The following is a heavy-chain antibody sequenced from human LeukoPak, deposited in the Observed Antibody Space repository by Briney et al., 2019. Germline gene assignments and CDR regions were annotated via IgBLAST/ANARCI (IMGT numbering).Heavy chain of an antibody. D-gene: IGHD2-15*01. CDR3: ARDLHHCSGGSCYSNWFDP. CDR1: GYSISSGYY. Sequence: SETLSLTYTVSGYSISSGYYWGWIRQPPGKGLEWIGSIYHSGSTYYNPSLKSRVTISVDTSKNQFSLKLSSVTAADTAVYYCARDLHHCSGGSCYSNWFDPWGQGTLVTVSS. V-gene: IGHV4-38-2*02. J-gene: IGHJ5*02. CDR2: IYHSGST.